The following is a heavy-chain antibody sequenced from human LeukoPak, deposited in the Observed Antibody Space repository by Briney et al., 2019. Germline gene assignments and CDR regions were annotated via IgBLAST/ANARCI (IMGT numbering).Heavy chain of an antibody. D-gene: IGHD3-10*01. V-gene: IGHV1-18*01. J-gene: IGHJ4*02. CDR1: GYTFTTYG. CDR3: ARDQSFGAGSYQDY. CDR2: ISGYNGNT. Sequence: GASVKVSCKASGYTFTTYGISWVRQAPGQGREWMGWISGYNGNTNYAQKLQGRVTMTTDTSTSTASVELRSLRSDDTAVFYCARDQSFGAGSYQDYWGQGTLVTASS.